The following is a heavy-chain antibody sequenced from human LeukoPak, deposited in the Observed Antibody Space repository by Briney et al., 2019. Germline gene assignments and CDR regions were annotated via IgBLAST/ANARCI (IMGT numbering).Heavy chain of an antibody. J-gene: IGHJ4*02. CDR1: GFTFSNYW. CDR3: ARDTVVMDQYFDY. CDR2: INSDGSST. V-gene: IGHV3-74*01. Sequence: GGSLRLSCAASGFTFSNYWMHWVRQAPGKGLVWVSRINSDGSSTTYADSVKGRFTISRDNAKNTLYQQMNSLRAEDTAVYYCARDTVVMDQYFDYWGQGTLVTVSS. D-gene: IGHD4-23*01.